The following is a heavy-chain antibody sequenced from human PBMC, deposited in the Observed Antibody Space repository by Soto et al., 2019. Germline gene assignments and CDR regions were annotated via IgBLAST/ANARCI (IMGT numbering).Heavy chain of an antibody. Sequence: EVQLVESGGGLVQPGRSLRLSCAASGFTFDDYAMHWVRQVPGKGLEWVSGISWNSGRIGYADSVKGRFTISRDNAKNSLYLQMNSPRAEDTALYYCAKGAITIFGVVSAHFDYWGQGTLVTVSS. CDR1: GFTFDDYA. V-gene: IGHV3-9*01. CDR3: AKGAITIFGVVSAHFDY. D-gene: IGHD3-3*01. J-gene: IGHJ4*02. CDR2: ISWNSGRI.